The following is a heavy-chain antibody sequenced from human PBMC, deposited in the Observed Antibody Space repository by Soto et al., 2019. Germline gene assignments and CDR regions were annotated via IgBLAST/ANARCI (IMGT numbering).Heavy chain of an antibody. CDR2: INSDGSST. J-gene: IGHJ4*02. CDR1: GFTFSSYW. CDR3: AFNVYSSHWAPVRD. Sequence: PGGSLRLSCAASGFTFSSYWMHWVRQAPGKGLVWVSRINSDGSSTSYADSVKGRFTISRDNAKNTLYLQMDSLRAEDTAVYYCAFNVYSSHWAPVRDWGQGTQVTVS. D-gene: IGHD3-22*01. V-gene: IGHV3-74*01.